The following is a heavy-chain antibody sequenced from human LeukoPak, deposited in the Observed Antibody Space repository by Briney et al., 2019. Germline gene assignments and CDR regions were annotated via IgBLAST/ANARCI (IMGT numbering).Heavy chain of an antibody. CDR1: GFIVSSNY. J-gene: IGHJ1*01. Sequence: GGSLRLSCAASGFIVSSNYMSWVRQAPGKGLEWVSVIYSGGSTYYADSVKGRFTISRDNSKNTLYLQMNSLRAEDTAVYYCARGVSFGELFEDWGQGTLVTVSS. V-gene: IGHV3-53*01. CDR3: ARGVSFGELFED. D-gene: IGHD3-10*01. CDR2: IYSGGST.